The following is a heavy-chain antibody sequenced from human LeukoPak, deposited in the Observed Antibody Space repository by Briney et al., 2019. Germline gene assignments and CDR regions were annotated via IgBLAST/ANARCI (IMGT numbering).Heavy chain of an antibody. CDR3: ARAGGSNWFAP. J-gene: IGHJ5*01. D-gene: IGHD2-8*02. CDR1: VDTFSGYA. Sequence: SVKVSCXVSVDTFSGYAISCVRQATGQGVEWMGSIISISGTANYAQKFRGRVTITTDESTSTAYMEMSSRRSEDTAVYYCARAGGSNWFAPWGEGTLVTVSS. CDR2: IISISGTA. V-gene: IGHV1-69*05.